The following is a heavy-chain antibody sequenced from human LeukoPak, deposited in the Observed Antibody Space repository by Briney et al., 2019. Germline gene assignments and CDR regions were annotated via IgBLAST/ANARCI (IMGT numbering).Heavy chain of an antibody. V-gene: IGHV3-21*01. J-gene: IGHJ1*01. CDR2: ISSSSSYI. CDR3: AREDCSGGSCYSAYFQH. D-gene: IGHD2-15*01. Sequence: PGGSLRLSCAASGFTFSSYSMNWVRQAPGKGLEWVSSISSSSSYIYYADSVKGRFTISRDNAKNSLYLQMNSLRAEDTAVYYCAREDCSGGSCYSAYFQHWGQGTLVTVSS. CDR1: GFTFSSYS.